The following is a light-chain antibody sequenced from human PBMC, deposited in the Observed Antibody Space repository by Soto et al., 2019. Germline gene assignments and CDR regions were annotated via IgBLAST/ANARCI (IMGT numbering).Light chain of an antibody. Sequence: DIQMTQSPSSLSASVGDRVTITCRASQSIYNYLAWYQQKAGKVPKLLIYAASSLQSGVPSRFSGNGSGTDFTLTINSLQTKDVATYYCQKYDSVPLTFGGGTKVEIK. CDR2: AAS. CDR1: QSIYNY. J-gene: IGKJ4*01. CDR3: QKYDSVPLT. V-gene: IGKV1-27*01.